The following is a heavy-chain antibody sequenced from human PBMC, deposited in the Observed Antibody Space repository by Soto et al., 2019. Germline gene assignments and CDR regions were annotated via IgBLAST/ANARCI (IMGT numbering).Heavy chain of an antibody. D-gene: IGHD3-22*01. Sequence: SETLSLTCTVSGGSISSYYWSWIRQPPGKGLEWIGYIYYSGSTNYNPSLKSRVTISVDTSKNQFSLKLSSVTAADTAVYYCARDHQGYYDSSGYHWFDPWAQGTLVP. J-gene: IGHJ5*02. CDR3: ARDHQGYYDSSGYHWFDP. V-gene: IGHV4-59*01. CDR2: IYYSGST. CDR1: GGSISSYY.